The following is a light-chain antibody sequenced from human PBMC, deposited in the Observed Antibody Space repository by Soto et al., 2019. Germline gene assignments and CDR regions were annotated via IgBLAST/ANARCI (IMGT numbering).Light chain of an antibody. J-gene: IGLJ2*01. CDR3: NSFAGSAHVV. V-gene: IGLV2-8*01. CDR1: SSDVGAYNY. CDR2: DVN. Sequence: QSALAQPPSASGSPGQSVTISCTGTSSDVGAYNYVSWYQQHPGKAPKLIIYDVNQRPSGVPDRFSGSKSGNTASLTVSGLLAEDEAVYYCNSFAGSAHVVFGGGTKLTVL.